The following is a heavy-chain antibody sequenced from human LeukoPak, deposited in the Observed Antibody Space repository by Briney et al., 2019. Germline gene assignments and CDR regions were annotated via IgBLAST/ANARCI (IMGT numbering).Heavy chain of an antibody. CDR2: ISSSSSTI. V-gene: IGHV3-48*01. Sequence: GGSLRLSCAASGFTFSSYSMNWVRQAPGKGLEWVSYISSSSSTIYYADSVKGRFTISRDNSKNTLYLQMNSLRAEDTAVYYCANSDVTIFGVAPSWGQGTLVTVSS. CDR1: GFTFSSYS. J-gene: IGHJ5*02. CDR3: ANSDVTIFGVAPS. D-gene: IGHD3-3*01.